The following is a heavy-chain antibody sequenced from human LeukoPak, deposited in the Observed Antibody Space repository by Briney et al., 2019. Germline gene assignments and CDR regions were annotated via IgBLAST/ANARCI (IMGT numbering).Heavy chain of an antibody. CDR3: ARDCTGGTCYDAFDI. CDR1: GFTFSRHW. Sequence: PGGSLRLSCAASGFTFSRHWMSWVRQAPGKGLEWVATTNQDGGAEYYVDSVKGRFTISRDNAKNSLYLQMNSLRVEDTAVYYCARDCTGGTCYDAFDIWGQGTMVTVSS. V-gene: IGHV3-7*05. D-gene: IGHD2-15*01. CDR2: TNQDGGAE. J-gene: IGHJ3*02.